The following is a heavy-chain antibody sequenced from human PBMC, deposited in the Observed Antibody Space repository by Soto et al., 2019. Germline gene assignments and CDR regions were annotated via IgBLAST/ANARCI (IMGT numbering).Heavy chain of an antibody. CDR3: ARDRRGGYYDSSGAGWFDP. CDR2: IYHSGST. J-gene: IGHJ5*02. D-gene: IGHD3-22*01. V-gene: IGHV4-30-2*01. Sequence: QLQLQESGSGLVKPSQTLSLTCAVSGGSISSGGYSWSWIRQPPGKGLEWIGYIYHSGSTYYNPSLKSRVTISVDRSKNQFSLKLSSVTAADTAVYYCARDRRGGYYDSSGAGWFDPWGQGTLVTVSS. CDR1: GGSISSGGYS.